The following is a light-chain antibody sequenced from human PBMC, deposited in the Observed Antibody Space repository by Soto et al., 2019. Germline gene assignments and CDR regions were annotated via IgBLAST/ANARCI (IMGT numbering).Light chain of an antibody. Sequence: QSALTQPASVSGSPGQSITISCTGTNSDIGFYNYVSWYQQHPGEAPKFIIYEVAKRPSGVSSRFSGSKSGNTASLTISGLQAEDEADYHCSSYTSSSPLYVFGTGTKLTVL. CDR2: EVA. J-gene: IGLJ1*01. V-gene: IGLV2-14*01. CDR1: NSDIGFYNY. CDR3: SSYTSSSPLYV.